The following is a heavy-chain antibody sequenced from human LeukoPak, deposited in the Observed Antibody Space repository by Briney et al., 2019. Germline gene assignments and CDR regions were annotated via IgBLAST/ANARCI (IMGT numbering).Heavy chain of an antibody. CDR3: ARGPITPTYYDILTGYYKEGGVASMLGSDY. CDR1: GGSISSYY. V-gene: IGHV4-59*12. D-gene: IGHD3-9*01. J-gene: IGHJ4*02. Sequence: PSETLSLTCTVSGGSISSYYWSWIRQPPGKGLEWIGYIYYSGSTNYNPSLKSRVTISVDTSKNQFSLKLSSVTAADTAVYYCARGPITPTYYDILTGYYKEGGVASMLGSDYWGQGTLVTVSS. CDR2: IYYSGST.